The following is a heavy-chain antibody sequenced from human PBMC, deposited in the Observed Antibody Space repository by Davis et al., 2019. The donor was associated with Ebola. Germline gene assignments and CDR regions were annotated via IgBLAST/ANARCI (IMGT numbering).Heavy chain of an antibody. CDR3: AKDSSGSSADY. J-gene: IGHJ4*02. CDR2: ISYDGSNK. Sequence: EGSLRLSCAASGFTFSSYGMHWVRQAPGKGLEWVAVISYDGSNKYYADSVKGRFTISRDNSKNTLYLQMNSLRAEDTAVYYCAKDSSGSSADYWGQGTLVTVSS. V-gene: IGHV3-30*18. D-gene: IGHD6-19*01. CDR1: GFTFSSYG.